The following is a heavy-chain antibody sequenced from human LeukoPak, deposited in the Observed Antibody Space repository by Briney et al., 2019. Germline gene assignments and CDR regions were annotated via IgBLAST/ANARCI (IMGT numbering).Heavy chain of an antibody. J-gene: IGHJ4*02. V-gene: IGHV1-3*01. CDR1: GYTFTSYA. CDR3: ARGHTMVRGVTADY. Sequence: ASVKVSCKASGYTFTSYAMHWVRQAPGQRLEWMGWINAGNGNTKYSQKFQGRVTITRDTSASTAYMELSSLRSEDTAVYYCARGHTMVRGVTADYWGQGTLVTVSS. CDR2: INAGNGNT. D-gene: IGHD3-10*01.